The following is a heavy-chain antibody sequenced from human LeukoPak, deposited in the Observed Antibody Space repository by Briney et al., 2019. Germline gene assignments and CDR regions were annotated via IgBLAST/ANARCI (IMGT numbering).Heavy chain of an antibody. J-gene: IGHJ4*02. V-gene: IGHV4-61*01. CDR3: ARDRAAGTLDF. CDR1: GGSVSSSSYY. CDR2: IQYSGTT. D-gene: IGHD6-13*01. Sequence: SETLSLTCTVSGGSVSSSSYYWGWIRQPPGKGLEWIGYIQYSGTTEYNPSLASRASISVDTAKDQFSLNLRSVTAADTAVYYCARDRAAGTLDFWGQGTLVTVSS.